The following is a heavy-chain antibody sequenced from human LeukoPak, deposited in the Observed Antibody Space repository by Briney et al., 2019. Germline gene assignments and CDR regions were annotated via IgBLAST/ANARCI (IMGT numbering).Heavy chain of an antibody. J-gene: IGHJ3*02. D-gene: IGHD4-17*01. Sequence: SETLSLTCTVSGGSISSGDYYWSWIRQPPGKGLEWIGYIYYSGSTYYNPSLKSRFTILVDTSKNQFSLKLSSVTAADTAVYYCASHTAGAFDIWGQGTMVTVSS. CDR2: IYYSGST. V-gene: IGHV4-30-4*08. CDR3: ASHTAGAFDI. CDR1: GGSISSGDYY.